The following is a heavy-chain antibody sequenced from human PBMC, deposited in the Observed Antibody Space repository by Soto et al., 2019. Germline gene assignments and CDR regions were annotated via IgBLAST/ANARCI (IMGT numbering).Heavy chain of an antibody. CDR3: ARHPSGWNVDY. J-gene: IGHJ4*02. CDR2: MDPSESYP. Sequence: EVQLVQSGAEVKKPGESLRISCKGSGYSFTRYWISWVRQMPGKGLEWMAGMDPSESYPSYTPSFKGHVTISPDKSISTAYVQWSSLKASDTAIYYCARHPSGWNVDYWGQGTLVTVSS. D-gene: IGHD6-19*01. CDR1: GYSFTRYW. V-gene: IGHV5-10-1*01.